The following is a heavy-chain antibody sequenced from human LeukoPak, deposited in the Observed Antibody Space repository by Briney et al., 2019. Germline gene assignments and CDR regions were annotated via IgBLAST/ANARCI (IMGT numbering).Heavy chain of an antibody. J-gene: IGHJ4*02. CDR1: GFSFSSYW. CDR3: ARTRRNSGSYYGDY. V-gene: IGHV3-74*01. Sequence: GGSLRLSCAASGFSFSSYWMHWVRQAPGKGLVWVSRINTDGSSTSYAGSGKGRFTISRDNAKNTLYLQMNSLRADDTAVYYCARTRRNSGSYYGDYWGQGTLVTVSS. CDR2: INTDGSST. D-gene: IGHD1-26*01.